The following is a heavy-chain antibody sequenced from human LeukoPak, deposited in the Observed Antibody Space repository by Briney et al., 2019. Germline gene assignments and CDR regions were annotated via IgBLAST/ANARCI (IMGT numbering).Heavy chain of an antibody. D-gene: IGHD3-3*01. V-gene: IGHV4-59*12. Sequence: PSETLSLTCTVSGGSISSYYWSWIRQPPGKGLEWIGYIYYSGSTNYNPSLKSRVTISVDTSKNQFSLKLTSVTAADTAVYYCARVTRYYDFWSGSYYYYYYMDVWGKGTTVTVSS. J-gene: IGHJ6*03. CDR2: IYYSGST. CDR3: ARVTRYYDFWSGSYYYYYYMDV. CDR1: GGSISSYY.